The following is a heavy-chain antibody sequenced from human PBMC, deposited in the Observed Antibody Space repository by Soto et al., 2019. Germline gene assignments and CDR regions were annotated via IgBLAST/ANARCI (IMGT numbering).Heavy chain of an antibody. CDR1: GYTFTSYG. D-gene: IGHD3-10*01. CDR2: ISAYNGNT. J-gene: IGHJ3*02. CDR3: ARDLVLLWFGESNDAFDI. Sequence: GASVKVSCKASGYTFTSYGISWVRQAPGQGLEWMGWISAYNGNTNYAQKLQGRVTMTTDTSTSTAYMELRSLRSDDTAVYYCARDLVLLWFGESNDAFDIWGQGTMVTVSS. V-gene: IGHV1-18*01.